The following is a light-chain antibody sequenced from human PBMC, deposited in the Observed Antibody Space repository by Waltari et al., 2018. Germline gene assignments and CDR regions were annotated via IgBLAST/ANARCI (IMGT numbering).Light chain of an antibody. Sequence: QSALTQPASVFGSLGQSVTLSCTGTATDIGGYDYVSWYQQHSGKAPTLLIFAVSSRPSGVSARFSASKSGNTASLTISGLQTEDEADYHCTSYTSKNTFIFGGGTRLTVL. CDR3: TSYTSKNTFI. V-gene: IGLV2-14*03. CDR2: AVS. J-gene: IGLJ2*01. CDR1: ATDIGGYDY.